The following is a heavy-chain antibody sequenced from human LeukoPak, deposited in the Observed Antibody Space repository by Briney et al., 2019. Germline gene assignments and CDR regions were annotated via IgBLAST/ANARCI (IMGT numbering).Heavy chain of an antibody. Sequence: LTGGSLRLSCAASGFTFSSYWMSWVRQAPGKGLEWVANIKQDGSEKYYVDSVKGRFTISRDNAKNSLYLQMNSLRAEDTAVYYCARKEVGATGWYFDLWGRGTLVTVSS. CDR1: GFTFSSYW. D-gene: IGHD1-26*01. J-gene: IGHJ2*01. CDR3: ARKEVGATGWYFDL. CDR2: IKQDGSEK. V-gene: IGHV3-7*01.